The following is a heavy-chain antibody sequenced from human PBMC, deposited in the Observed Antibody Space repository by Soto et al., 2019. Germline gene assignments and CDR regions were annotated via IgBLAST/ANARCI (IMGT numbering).Heavy chain of an antibody. CDR3: AREFPYYASSDSYLDY. D-gene: IGHD3-16*01. J-gene: IGHJ4*02. CDR2: TYYRSRWYN. V-gene: IGHV6-1*01. CDR1: GDSVSGNSAA. Sequence: PSQTLSLTCAISGDSVSGNSAAWNWIRQSPSRGLEWLGRTYYRSRWYNDYAVSVKNRITVTPDTSKNQFSLHLNSVTPEDTAVYYCAREFPYYASSDSYLDYWGQGALVTVSS.